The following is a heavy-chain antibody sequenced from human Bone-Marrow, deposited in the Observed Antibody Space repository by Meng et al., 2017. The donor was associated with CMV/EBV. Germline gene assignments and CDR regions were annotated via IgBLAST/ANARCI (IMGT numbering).Heavy chain of an antibody. Sequence: GESLKISCAASGFTFDDYAMHWVRQAPGKGLEWVSLISWDGGSTYYADSVKGRFTISRDNSKNSLYLQMNSLRAEDTALYYCAKDISAAAGTYAFDIWGQGTMVTVSS. CDR1: GFTFDDYA. CDR2: ISWDGGST. CDR3: AKDISAAAGTYAFDI. J-gene: IGHJ3*02. V-gene: IGHV3-43D*03. D-gene: IGHD6-13*01.